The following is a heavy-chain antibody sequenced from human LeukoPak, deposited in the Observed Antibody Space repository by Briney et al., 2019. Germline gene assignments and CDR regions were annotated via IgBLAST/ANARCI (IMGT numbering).Heavy chain of an antibody. CDR2: INHSGST. Sequence: NSSETLSLTCAVYGGSFSGYYWSWIRQPPGKGLEWIGEINHSGSTNYNPSLKSRVTISVDTSKNQFSLKLSSVTAADTAVYYCARHVPVLLWFGELRSWFDPWVQGTLVTVSS. D-gene: IGHD3-10*01. CDR1: GGSFSGYY. V-gene: IGHV4-34*01. CDR3: ARHVPVLLWFGELRSWFDP. J-gene: IGHJ5*02.